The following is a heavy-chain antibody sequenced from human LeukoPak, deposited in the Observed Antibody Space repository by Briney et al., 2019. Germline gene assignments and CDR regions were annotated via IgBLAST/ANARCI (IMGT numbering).Heavy chain of an antibody. J-gene: IGHJ3*01. V-gene: IGHV3-23*01. D-gene: IGHD3-3*01. CDR3: AREGVNSPDDTFDV. CDR1: GFDFGSYG. Sequence: GGSLRLSCVASGFDFGSYGMSWVRQSPGKGLEWVATFSGSSTLTYYADSVKGRFTISRDNSKKTLFLQMNSLRDDDTAVYYCAREGVNSPDDTFDVWGQGTMVTVSS. CDR2: FSGSSTLT.